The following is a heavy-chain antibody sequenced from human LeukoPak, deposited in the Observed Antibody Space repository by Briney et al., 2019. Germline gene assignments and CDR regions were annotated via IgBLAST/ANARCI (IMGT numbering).Heavy chain of an antibody. D-gene: IGHD1-26*01. Sequence: SGTLSLTCAVSGGSISSSKWWSWVRQPPGKGLEWIGEIYHSGSTNHNPSLKSRVTISVDKPKNQFSLKLSSVTAADTAVYYCASRGTYPYYFDYWGQGTLVTVSS. CDR1: GGSISSSKW. CDR2: IYHSGST. CDR3: ASRGTYPYYFDY. V-gene: IGHV4-4*02. J-gene: IGHJ4*02.